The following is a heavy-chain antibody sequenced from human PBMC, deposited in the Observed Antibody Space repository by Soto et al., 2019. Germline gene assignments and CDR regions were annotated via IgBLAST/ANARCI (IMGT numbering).Heavy chain of an antibody. CDR3: AREYGDYPD. J-gene: IGHJ4*02. V-gene: IGHV3-48*03. CDR1: GFTFSSYE. D-gene: IGHD4-17*01. Sequence: HPGGSLRLSCAASGFTFSSYEMNWVRQAPGKGLEWVSYISSSGSTINYADSVKGRFTISRDNAKNSLSLQMNSLRAEDTAVYYCAREYGDYPDWGQGTLVTVSS. CDR2: ISSSGSTI.